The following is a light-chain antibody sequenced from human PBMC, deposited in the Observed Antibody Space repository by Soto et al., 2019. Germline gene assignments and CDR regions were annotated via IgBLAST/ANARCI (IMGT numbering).Light chain of an antibody. J-gene: IGKJ5*01. CDR2: GAS. V-gene: IGKV3-20*01. CDR3: QPYGSSPPIT. Sequence: EIVLTQSPGTLSLSPGERATLSCRASQSVSSSYLAWYQQKPGQAPRLLIYGASSRATGIPDRFSGRGSGTDFTLTISRLEPDDFAVYYCQPYGSSPPITFGQGTRLEIK. CDR1: QSVSSSY.